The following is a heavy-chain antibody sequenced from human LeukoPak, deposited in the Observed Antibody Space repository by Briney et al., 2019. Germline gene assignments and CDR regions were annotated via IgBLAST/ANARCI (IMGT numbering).Heavy chain of an antibody. CDR2: IYHSGST. CDR1: GYSISSGYY. J-gene: IGHJ4*02. CDR3: AREGYCSGGSCYSEIDY. Sequence: PSETLSLTCAVSGYSISSGYYRGWIRQPPGKGLEWIGSIYHSGSTYYNPSLKSRVTISVDTSKNQFSLKLSSVTAADTAVYYCAREGYCSGGSCYSEIDYWGQGTLVTVSS. V-gene: IGHV4-38-2*02. D-gene: IGHD2-15*01.